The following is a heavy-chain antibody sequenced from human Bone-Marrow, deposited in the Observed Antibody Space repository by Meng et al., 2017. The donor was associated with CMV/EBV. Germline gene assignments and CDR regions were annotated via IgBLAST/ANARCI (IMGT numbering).Heavy chain of an antibody. D-gene: IGHD3-3*01. V-gene: IGHV1-69*05. Sequence: SVKVSCKASGGTFSSYAISWVRQAPGQGLEWMGGIIPIFGTANYAQKFQGRVTITTDESTSTAYMELSSLRSEDTAVYYCARDGAITIFGVVTEDGGGPWGQGTLATVSS. CDR2: IIPIFGTA. J-gene: IGHJ5*02. CDR1: GGTFSSYA. CDR3: ARDGAITIFGVVTEDGGGP.